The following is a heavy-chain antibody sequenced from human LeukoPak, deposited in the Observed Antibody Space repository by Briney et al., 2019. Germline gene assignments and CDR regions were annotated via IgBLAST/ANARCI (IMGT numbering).Heavy chain of an antibody. CDR1: GGSFGGYY. Sequence: SETLSLTCAVYGGSFGGYYWSWIRQPPGKGLEWIGEINHSGSTNYNPSLKSRVTISVDTSKNQFSLKLSSVTAADTAVYYCARDQGRRGTGSGSSRFHPFDYWGQGTLVTVSS. V-gene: IGHV4-34*01. J-gene: IGHJ4*02. CDR3: ARDQGRRGTGSGSSRFHPFDY. D-gene: IGHD3-10*01. CDR2: INHSGST.